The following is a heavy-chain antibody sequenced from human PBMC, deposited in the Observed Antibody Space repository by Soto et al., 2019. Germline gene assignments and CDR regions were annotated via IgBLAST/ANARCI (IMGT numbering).Heavy chain of an antibody. CDR2: ISGSGGST. Sequence: GGSLRLSCAASGFTFSSYAMSWVRQAPGKGLEWVSAISGSGGSTYYADSVKGRFTISRDNSKNTLYLQMNSLRAEDTAVYYCAKRQGAMAPYYYYGMDVWGQGTTVTVSS. D-gene: IGHD5-18*01. V-gene: IGHV3-23*01. J-gene: IGHJ6*02. CDR1: GFTFSSYA. CDR3: AKRQGAMAPYYYYGMDV.